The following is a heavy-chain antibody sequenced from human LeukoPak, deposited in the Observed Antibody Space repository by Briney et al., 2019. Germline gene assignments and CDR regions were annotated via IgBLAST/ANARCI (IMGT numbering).Heavy chain of an antibody. D-gene: IGHD3-10*01. V-gene: IGHV1-18*01. CDR1: GYTFTSYG. Sequence: GASVKVSCKASGYTFTSYGISWVRQAPGQGLEWMGWISAYNGNTNYAQKLQGRVTMTTDTSTSTVYMELSSLRSEDTAVYYCARVNGDGSGFPEYFQHWGQGTLVTVSS. CDR2: ISAYNGNT. CDR3: ARVNGDGSGFPEYFQH. J-gene: IGHJ1*01.